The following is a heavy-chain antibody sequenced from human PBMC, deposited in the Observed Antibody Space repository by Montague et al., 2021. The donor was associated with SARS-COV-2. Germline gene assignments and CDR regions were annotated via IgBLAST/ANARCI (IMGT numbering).Heavy chain of an antibody. D-gene: IGHD2-15*01. CDR1: DGSISSSRYH. CDR3: ASTPIVVVVAADYYFDY. Sequence: SETLSLTCYVSDGSISSSRYHWGWIRQPPGQALEWIGSIYYTGSSYYNPSLKSRVTISVDTSKNQFSLKLSSVTAADTAVYYCASTPIVVVVAADYYFDYWGQGTLVTVSS. J-gene: IGHJ4*02. V-gene: IGHV4-39*01. CDR2: IYYTGSS.